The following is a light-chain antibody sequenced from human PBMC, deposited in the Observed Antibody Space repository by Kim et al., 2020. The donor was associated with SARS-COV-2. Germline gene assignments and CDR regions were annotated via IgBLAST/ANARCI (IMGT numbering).Light chain of an antibody. J-gene: IGKJ1*01. Sequence: PGERATLSCRASPSVASSTYLAWYQQTPGQAPRLLISGASSRATGIPDRFSGSGSGTDFTLTISRLEPEDFAVYYCQQYGSSPWTFGQGTKVDIK. CDR1: PSVASSTY. V-gene: IGKV3-20*01. CDR3: QQYGSSPWT. CDR2: GAS.